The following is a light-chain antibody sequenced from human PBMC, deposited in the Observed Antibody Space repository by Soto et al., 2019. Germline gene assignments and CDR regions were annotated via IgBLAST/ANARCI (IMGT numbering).Light chain of an antibody. J-gene: IGKJ1*01. Sequence: DIQMTQSPSALSASVGDTVTITCRASQSVDTCLAWYQQKPGKAPHLLIYKASRLETGVPSRFSVSGSVTDYTLTITGLQPDDFATYYCQQFYRYPWTFGQGTKVEI. V-gene: IGKV1-5*03. CDR1: QSVDTC. CDR3: QQFYRYPWT. CDR2: KAS.